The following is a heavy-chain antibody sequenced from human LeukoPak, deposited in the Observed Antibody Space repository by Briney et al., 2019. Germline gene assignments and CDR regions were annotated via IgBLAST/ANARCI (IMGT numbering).Heavy chain of an antibody. Sequence: SETLSLTCTVSDGSISSYYWSWIRQPPGKGLEWIGYIYTSGSTNYNPSLKSRVTISVDTSKNQFSLKLSSVTAADTAVYYCARSGDGGYCSSTSCRTLDYWGQGTLVTVSS. CDR3: ARSGDGGYCSSTSCRTLDY. CDR1: DGSISSYY. V-gene: IGHV4-4*09. CDR2: IYTSGST. J-gene: IGHJ4*02. D-gene: IGHD2-2*01.